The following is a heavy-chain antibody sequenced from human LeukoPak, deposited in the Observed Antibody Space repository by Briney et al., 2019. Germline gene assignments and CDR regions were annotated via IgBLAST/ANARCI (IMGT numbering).Heavy chain of an antibody. CDR1: GGSISSSSYY. CDR3: ARVSQEITGTTWFDP. V-gene: IGHV4-39*07. CDR2: IYYSGST. D-gene: IGHD1-7*01. Sequence: SETLSLTCTVSGGSISSSSYYWGWIRQPPGEGLEWIGSIYYSGSTYYNPSLKSRVTISVDTSKNQFSLKLSSVTAADTAVYYCARVSQEITGTTWFDPWGQGTLVTVSS. J-gene: IGHJ5*02.